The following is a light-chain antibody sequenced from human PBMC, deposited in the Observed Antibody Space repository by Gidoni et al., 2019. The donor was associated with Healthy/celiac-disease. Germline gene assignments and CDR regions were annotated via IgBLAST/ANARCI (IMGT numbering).Light chain of an antibody. J-gene: IGKJ1*01. CDR3: QQYNNWRPWT. Sequence: EIVMTQPPATLSVFPGERATLSSRASQRVSSNLAWYQQKPGQAPRRLIYGASTRATGSPARFSGGGSGREFTLTISSLQSEEFAVYYCQQYNNWRPWTFGQXTKVEIK. CDR2: GAS. CDR1: QRVSSN. V-gene: IGKV3-15*01.